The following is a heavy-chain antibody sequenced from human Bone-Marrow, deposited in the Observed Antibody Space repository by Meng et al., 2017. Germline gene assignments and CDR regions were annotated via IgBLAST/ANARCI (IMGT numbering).Heavy chain of an antibody. Sequence: GESLKISCAASGFTFSDYYMSWIRQAPGKGLEWVSYISSSGSTIYYADSVKGRFTIPRDNAKNSLYLQMNSLRAEDTAVYYCASHKGSGGYRNVPGEIDYWGQGTLVTVSS. CDR2: ISSSGSTI. CDR3: ASHKGSGGYRNVPGEIDY. D-gene: IGHD1-26*01. V-gene: IGHV3-11*04. J-gene: IGHJ4*02. CDR1: GFTFSDYY.